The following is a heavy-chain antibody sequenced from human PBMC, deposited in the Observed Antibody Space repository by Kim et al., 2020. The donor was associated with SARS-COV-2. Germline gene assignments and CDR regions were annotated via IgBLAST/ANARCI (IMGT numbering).Heavy chain of an antibody. CDR3: ATIPKDCSGGSCYYNWFDP. J-gene: IGHJ5*02. V-gene: IGHV4-31*03. Sequence: SETLSLTCTVSGVSISSGGDYWSWIRQRPGKGLEWIGCIYFSGTTYYNPSLESRIIISVDTSKTQFSLKLSSVTAADTAVYYCATIPKDCSGGSCYYNWFDPWGQGTLVTVSS. D-gene: IGHD2-15*01. CDR2: IYFSGTT. CDR1: GVSISSGGDY.